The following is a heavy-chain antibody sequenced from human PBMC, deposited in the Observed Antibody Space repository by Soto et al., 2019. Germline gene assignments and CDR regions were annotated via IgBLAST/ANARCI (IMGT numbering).Heavy chain of an antibody. Sequence: SVKVSCKASGGSFSSFGISWVLQAPGQGLEWMGWIIPVFGRPNYAQRFRGRLTITADESTNTVYLELIDLRSEDTAVYYCAREGSGYNLWGQGTQVTVS. D-gene: IGHD5-12*01. CDR2: IIPVFGRP. V-gene: IGHV1-69*13. CDR3: AREGSGYNL. J-gene: IGHJ1*01. CDR1: GGSFSSFG.